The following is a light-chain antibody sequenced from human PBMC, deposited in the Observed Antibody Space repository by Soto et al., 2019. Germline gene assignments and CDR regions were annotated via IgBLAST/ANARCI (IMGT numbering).Light chain of an antibody. CDR2: DAS. J-gene: IGKJ1*01. CDR3: QQCAYSPRT. V-gene: IGKV3-20*01. Sequence: EIVLTQSPDTLSLSPGERATLSCRASQSVANYYLAWYQQKPGQAPRLLIYDASNRATGIPDRFSGSGSGTDFTLTISRLEPEDFAVYYCQQCAYSPRTFGQGTRVEVK. CDR1: QSVANYY.